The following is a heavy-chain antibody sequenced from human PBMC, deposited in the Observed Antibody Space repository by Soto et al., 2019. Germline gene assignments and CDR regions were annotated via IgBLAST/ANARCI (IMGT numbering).Heavy chain of an antibody. Sequence: PGESLKISCQGSGYSFTNYWIAWMRQMPGEGLEYMGIIYPSDSTARYSPSFQGQVTFSVDKSISTAYLQWNSLKASDTAMYYCARHGFYGDYSSNYFDPRGQG. V-gene: IGHV5-51*01. CDR3: ARHGFYGDYSSNYFDP. D-gene: IGHD4-17*01. CDR1: GYSFTNYW. J-gene: IGHJ5*02. CDR2: IYPSDSTA.